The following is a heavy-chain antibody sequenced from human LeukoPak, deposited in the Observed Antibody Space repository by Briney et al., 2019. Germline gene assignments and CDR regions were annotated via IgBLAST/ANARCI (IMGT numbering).Heavy chain of an antibody. CDR2: ISYEGRNEYYADEGSNE. CDR1: GFTFSSYG. D-gene: IGHD2-2*03. V-gene: IGHV3-30*03. Sequence: GGSLRLSCAASGFTFSSYGMHWVRQAPGKGLEWVAFISYEGRNEYYADEGSNEYYADSVKGRLTISRDNSRNTLYLQMNSLRAEDTAVYYCARDLGYCNNNRCYRNWFDPWGQGTLVTVSS. J-gene: IGHJ5*02. CDR3: ARDLGYCNNNRCYRNWFDP.